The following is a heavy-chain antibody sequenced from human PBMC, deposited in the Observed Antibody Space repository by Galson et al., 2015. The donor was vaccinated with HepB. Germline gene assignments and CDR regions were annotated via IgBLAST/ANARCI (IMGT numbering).Heavy chain of an antibody. CDR1: GFTVSSNY. Sequence: SLRLSCAASGFTVSSNYMSWVRQAPGKGLEWVSIIYSGDSTYYAVSVKGRFTISRHNSKNTLYLQMNSLRAEDTAVYYCARSREGLHAFDIWGQGTMVTVSS. CDR2: IYSGDST. V-gene: IGHV3-53*04. D-gene: IGHD5/OR15-5a*01. J-gene: IGHJ3*02. CDR3: ARSREGLHAFDI.